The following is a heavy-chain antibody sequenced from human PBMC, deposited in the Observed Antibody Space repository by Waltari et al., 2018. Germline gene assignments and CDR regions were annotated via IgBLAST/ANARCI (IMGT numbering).Heavy chain of an antibody. V-gene: IGHV3-23*01. Sequence: EVHLLESGGGLAQPGGSRRLSCAAPGFNIIGYAMSWVRTAPGKGLEWVSGISDSGVITKYADSVKGRFTVSRDNSKNTVFLQLNSLRAEDTAIYYCARHLYSIDYLELGDWGQGTLVTVSS. CDR3: ARHLYSIDYLELGD. J-gene: IGHJ4*02. CDR2: ISDSGVIT. D-gene: IGHD3-22*01. CDR1: GFNIIGYA.